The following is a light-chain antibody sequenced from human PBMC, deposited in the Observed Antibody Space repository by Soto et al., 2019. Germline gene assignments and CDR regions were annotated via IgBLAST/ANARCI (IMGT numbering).Light chain of an antibody. CDR3: QQSNSRPRT. CDR1: QTVRNNY. Sequence: EFVLTQSPATLSLSPGERATLSCRASQTVRNNYLAWYQQKPGQAPRLLIYDASNRATGIPDRFSGSGSGTDFTLTISSLQPEDFAAYFCQQSNSRPRTFGQGTKVDIK. CDR2: DAS. J-gene: IGKJ1*01. V-gene: IGKV3D-20*02.